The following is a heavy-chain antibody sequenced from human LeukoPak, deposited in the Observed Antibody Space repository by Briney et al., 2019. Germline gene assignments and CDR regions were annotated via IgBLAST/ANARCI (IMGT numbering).Heavy chain of an antibody. V-gene: IGHV4-59*08. CDR2: IYSSGSA. CDR1: GASINNNF. CDR3: ARRNDFGI. Sequence: SETLSLTCTVSGASINNNFWTWIRQPPGKGLEWIGYIYSSGSANYNPSLKSRVIIPGDTSKNQISLNLTSVTAADTAVYYCARRNDFGIWGQGTMVTVSS. J-gene: IGHJ3*02.